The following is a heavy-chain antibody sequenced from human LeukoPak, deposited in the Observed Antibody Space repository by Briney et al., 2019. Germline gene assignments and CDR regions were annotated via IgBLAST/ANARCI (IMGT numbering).Heavy chain of an antibody. Sequence: GESLKISCKCSGYSFTSYWIGWVRQTPGKGLEWMGIIYPGDSDTRYSPSFQGQVTISADKSLSTAYLQWSSLKASDTAMYYCARGSGSYHTAYMNWGQGSPVTVSS. CDR2: IYPGDSDT. V-gene: IGHV5-51*01. J-gene: IGHJ4*02. CDR1: GYSFTSYW. D-gene: IGHD1-26*01. CDR3: ARGSGSYHTAYMN.